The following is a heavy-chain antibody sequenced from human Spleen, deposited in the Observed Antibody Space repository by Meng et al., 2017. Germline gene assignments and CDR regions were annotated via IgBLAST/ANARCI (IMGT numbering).Heavy chain of an antibody. D-gene: IGHD3-10*01. J-gene: IGHJ3*02. Sequence: GESLKISCAASGFMFRSYAMTWVRQAPGKGLEWVAVISYDGSNKFYADSVKGRFTISRDNSENTLYLQMNSLRDEDTAEYYCARRFVSGSHDAFDIWGQGTMVTVSS. CDR1: GFMFRSYA. CDR3: ARRFVSGSHDAFDI. CDR2: ISYDGSNK. V-gene: IGHV3-30*04.